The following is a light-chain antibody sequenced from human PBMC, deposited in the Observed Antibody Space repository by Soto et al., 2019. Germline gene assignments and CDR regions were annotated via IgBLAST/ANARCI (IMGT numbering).Light chain of an antibody. J-gene: IGLJ3*02. CDR2: GNS. Sequence: QSVLTQPPSVSGAPGQRVTISCTGSSSNIGAGYDVHWYQQLPGTAPKLLIYGNSNRPSGVPDRFSGCKSGTSASLAITGLQAEDEADYYCQSYDSSLSGWVFGGGTKLTGL. CDR1: SSNIGAGYD. CDR3: QSYDSSLSGWV. V-gene: IGLV1-40*01.